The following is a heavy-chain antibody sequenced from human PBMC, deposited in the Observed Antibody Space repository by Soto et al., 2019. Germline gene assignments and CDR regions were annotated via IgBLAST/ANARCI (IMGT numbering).Heavy chain of an antibody. Sequence: QVQLVQSGTEVKKPGYSVTVSCKASGGPYSKYSISWVRQAPGQGLAWVGRIIPIFDTTNYAQKFQGRATITADKSTSTVYMDVSSLRSEDTAVYYCARSLLGDYYDSDGLDNWGQGTLVTVSS. J-gene: IGHJ4*02. CDR1: GGPYSKYS. CDR2: IIPIFDTT. D-gene: IGHD3-22*01. CDR3: ARSLLGDYYDSDGLDN. V-gene: IGHV1-69*08.